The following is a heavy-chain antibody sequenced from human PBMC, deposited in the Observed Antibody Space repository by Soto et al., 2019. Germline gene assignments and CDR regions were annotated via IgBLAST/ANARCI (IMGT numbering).Heavy chain of an antibody. CDR1: RFTFTNAW. J-gene: IGHJ5*02. CDR3: SKDSTAPPMHS. D-gene: IGHD2-2*01. CDR2: IERKTDFETT. Sequence: GSLRLSCAASRFTFTNAWISWVGPTPLNWLECVGRIERKTDFETTDYGAFVKGRFTISRDDSKNTLYLQMNSLKTEDTAVYYCSKDSTAPPMHSWGQGPLVTAS. V-gene: IGHV3-15*04.